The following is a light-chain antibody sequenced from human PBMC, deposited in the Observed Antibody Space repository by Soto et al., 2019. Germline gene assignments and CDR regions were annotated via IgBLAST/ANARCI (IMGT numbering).Light chain of an antibody. CDR1: SSNIGRNY. CDR2: GNT. CDR3: AAWDDSLRGYV. J-gene: IGLJ1*01. V-gene: IGLV1-47*02. Sequence: QSVLSQPPSASGTPEQRVTISCSGSSSNIGRNYIYWYQQLPGTAPKLLIYGNTQRPSGVPDRFSGSKSGTSVSLAISGLRSEDEADYYCAAWDDSLRGYVFGTGTKVTVL.